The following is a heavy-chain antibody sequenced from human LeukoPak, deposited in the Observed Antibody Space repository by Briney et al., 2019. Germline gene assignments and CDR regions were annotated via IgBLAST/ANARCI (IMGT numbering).Heavy chain of an antibody. Sequence: PSETLSLTCTVSGGSISSGGYYWSWIRQHPGKGLEWIGYIYYSGSTYYNPSLKGRVTISVDTSKNQFSLKLSSVTAADTAVYYCARDGYYDSSGLFHDAFDIWGQGTMVTVSS. CDR3: ARDGYYDSSGLFHDAFDI. CDR2: IYYSGST. V-gene: IGHV4-31*03. D-gene: IGHD3-22*01. CDR1: GGSISSGGYY. J-gene: IGHJ3*02.